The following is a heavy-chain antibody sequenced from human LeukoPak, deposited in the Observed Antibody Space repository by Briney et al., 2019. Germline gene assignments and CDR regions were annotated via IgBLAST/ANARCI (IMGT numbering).Heavy chain of an antibody. D-gene: IGHD3-22*01. J-gene: IGHJ4*02. Sequence: SETLSLTCTVSGDSISSYYWTWIRQPPGKGLEWIGYIYYSGSTNYNPSLKSRVTISVDTSKNQFSLKLSSVTAADTAVYYCARGSMVNYFDSSGYYNYWGQGALVTVSS. V-gene: IGHV4-59*01. CDR1: GDSISSYY. CDR3: ARGSMVNYFDSSGYYNY. CDR2: IYYSGST.